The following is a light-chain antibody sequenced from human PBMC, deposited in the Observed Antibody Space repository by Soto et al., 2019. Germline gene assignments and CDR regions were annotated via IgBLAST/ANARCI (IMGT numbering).Light chain of an antibody. Sequence: QSVLTQPPSVSGAPGQRVTISCTGSSSNIGAGYDVHWYQQLPGTAPQLRIYGNSNRPSGVPDRFSGSKSGTSASLAITGLQAEDEAQYYCQSYDSSLSGYVFGTGTKVTVL. CDR3: QSYDSSLSGYV. V-gene: IGLV1-40*01. J-gene: IGLJ1*01. CDR2: GNS. CDR1: SSNIGAGYD.